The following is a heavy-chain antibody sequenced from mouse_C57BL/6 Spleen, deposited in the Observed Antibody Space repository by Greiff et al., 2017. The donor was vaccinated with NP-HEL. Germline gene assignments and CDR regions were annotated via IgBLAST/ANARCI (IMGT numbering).Heavy chain of an antibody. Sequence: QVQLKESGAELAKPGASVKLSCKASGYTFTSYWMHWVKQRPGQGLEWIGYINPSRGYTKYNQKFKDQATLTAGKSSSKANMQLGSLAYEDSAVCYSARSLWSLRYFDVWGTGTTVTVSS. CDR3: ARSLWSLRYFDV. CDR1: GYTFTSYW. D-gene: IGHD6-2*01. CDR2: INPSRGYT. J-gene: IGHJ1*03. V-gene: IGHV1-7*01.